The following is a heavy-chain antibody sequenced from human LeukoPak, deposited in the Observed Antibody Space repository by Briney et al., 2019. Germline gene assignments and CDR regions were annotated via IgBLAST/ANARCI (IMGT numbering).Heavy chain of an antibody. CDR1: GFTFSSYW. CDR3: AGGQSTPYSSSSYYFDY. V-gene: IGHV3-7*01. Sequence: PGGSLRLSCAASGFTFSSYWMSWVRQAPGKGLEWVANIKQDGSEKYYVDSVKGRFTISRDNAKNSLYLQMNSLRAEDTAVYYCAGGQSTPYSSSSYYFDYWGQGTLVTVSS. J-gene: IGHJ4*02. D-gene: IGHD6-6*01. CDR2: IKQDGSEK.